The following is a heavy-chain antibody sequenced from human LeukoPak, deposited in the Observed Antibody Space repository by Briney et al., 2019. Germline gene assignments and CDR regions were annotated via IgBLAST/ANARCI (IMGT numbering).Heavy chain of an antibody. CDR1: GASITSYY. V-gene: IGHV4-59*01. D-gene: IGHD3-22*01. J-gene: IGHJ4*02. Sequence: SETLSLTCAVSGASITSYYWNWIRQTPGKGLEWIGSFHYSRSAKYNPSLKSRVTISVQTSKSQFSLKLISVTAADTAVYYCARDTRSYDSSAYYYLDYWGPGAQVTVST. CDR2: FHYSRSA. CDR3: ARDTRSYDSSAYYYLDY.